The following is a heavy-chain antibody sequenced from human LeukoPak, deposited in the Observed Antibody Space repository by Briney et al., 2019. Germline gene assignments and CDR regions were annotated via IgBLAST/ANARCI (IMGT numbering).Heavy chain of an antibody. CDR1: GSSFTSHY. CDR2: INPSGSST. J-gene: IGHJ5*02. CDR3: ARDNSVGDIAWWFDP. Sequence: ASVKVSCKASGSSFTSHYMHWVRQAPGQGLEWLGLINPSGSSTLYAQKFQGRVTMTRDMSTTTDYMGLSSLRSEDTAVYYCARDNSVGDIAWWFDPWGQGTLVTVSS. D-gene: IGHD3-16*02. V-gene: IGHV1-46*01.